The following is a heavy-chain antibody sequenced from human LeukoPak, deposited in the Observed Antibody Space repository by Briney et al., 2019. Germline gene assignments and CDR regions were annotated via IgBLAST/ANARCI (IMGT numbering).Heavy chain of an antibody. CDR1: GFTFSSYV. V-gene: IGHV3-21*01. Sequence: PGGSLRLSCAASGFTFSSYVMSWVRQAPGKGLEWVSSISGLSTHIYYGDSVKGRFSISRDNAKNSVYLQMNSLGVEDTAIYYCGRAFPPLRTSSAGDLWGQGILVTVSS. J-gene: IGHJ4*02. CDR3: GRAFPPLRTSSAGDL. D-gene: IGHD3-16*01. CDR2: ISGLSTHI.